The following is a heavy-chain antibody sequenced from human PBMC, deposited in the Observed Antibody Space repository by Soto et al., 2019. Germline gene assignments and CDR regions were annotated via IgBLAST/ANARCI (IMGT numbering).Heavy chain of an antibody. CDR3: SCGPSVGAFFDF. V-gene: IGHV4-34*01. Sequence: QVQLQQWGAGLLKPSETLALTCAVYGGSFNVYYWTWMRQPPGKGLEWIGEINRSGSTNYNPSLKIRVTISIDTAKIQCSLTLSSMTAADTAIYYCSCGPSVGAFFDFWGQGSQVTVSP. J-gene: IGHJ4*02. CDR2: INRSGST. CDR1: GGSFNVYY. D-gene: IGHD1-26*01.